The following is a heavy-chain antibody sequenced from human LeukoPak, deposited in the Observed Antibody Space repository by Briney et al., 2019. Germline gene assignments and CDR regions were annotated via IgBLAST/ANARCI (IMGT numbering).Heavy chain of an antibody. CDR2: IYTSGST. CDR1: GGSISSYY. Sequence: SEALSLTCTVSGGSISSYYWSWIRQPAGKGLEWIGRIYTSGSTNYNPSLKSRVTMSVDTSKNQFSLKLSSVTAADTAVYYCARDGAKRGFSGGYFDYWGQGTLVTVSS. V-gene: IGHV4-4*07. CDR3: ARDGAKRGFSGGYFDY. D-gene: IGHD1-26*01. J-gene: IGHJ4*02.